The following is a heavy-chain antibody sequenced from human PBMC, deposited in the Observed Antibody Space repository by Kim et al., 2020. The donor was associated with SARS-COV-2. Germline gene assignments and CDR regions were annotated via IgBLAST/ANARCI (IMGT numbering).Heavy chain of an antibody. CDR3: AKGYASGSYYFDY. J-gene: IGHJ4*02. V-gene: IGHV3-23*01. CDR1: GFTFSNYA. Sequence: GGSLRLSCAASGFTFSNYAMSWVRQAPGKGLEWVSAISGSDGSTFYTDSLKGRFTISRDNSKNTLYLQMNSLRVEDTAVYYCAKGYASGSYYFDYWGQGT. CDR2: ISGSDGST. D-gene: IGHD3-10*01.